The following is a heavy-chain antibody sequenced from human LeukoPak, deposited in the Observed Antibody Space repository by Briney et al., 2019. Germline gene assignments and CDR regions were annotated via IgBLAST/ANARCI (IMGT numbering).Heavy chain of an antibody. CDR1: GGSFSGYY. J-gene: IGHJ4*02. CDR3: ARVFDS. CDR2: IFYIGKT. Sequence: SETLSLTCAVYGGSFSGYYWSWIRQPPGKGLEWIGDIFYIGKTNYNPSLKSRVTISVDTSKNQFSLKLTSVTAADTAVYYCARVFDSWGQGTLVTVSS. V-gene: IGHV4-34*12.